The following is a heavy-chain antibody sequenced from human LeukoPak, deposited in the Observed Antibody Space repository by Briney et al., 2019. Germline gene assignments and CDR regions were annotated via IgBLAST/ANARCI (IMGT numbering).Heavy chain of an antibody. CDR2: IYHGGST. V-gene: IGHV4-30-2*01. D-gene: IGHD4-17*01. CDR3: ARARVQGDYLYYFDY. Sequence: SETLSLTCAVSGGSISSGGYSWSWIRQPPGKGLEWIGNIYHGGSTYYNPSLKSRVTISVDRSKNQFSLKLSSVTAADTAVYYCARARVQGDYLYYFDYWGQGTLVTVSS. CDR1: GGSISSGGYS. J-gene: IGHJ4*02.